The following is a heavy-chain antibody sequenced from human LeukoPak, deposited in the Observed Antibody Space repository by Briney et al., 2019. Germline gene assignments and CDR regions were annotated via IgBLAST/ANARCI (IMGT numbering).Heavy chain of an antibody. CDR1: GFTFGDYA. CDR3: VRNVDGY. D-gene: IGHD5-24*01. V-gene: IGHV3-49*04. CDR2: IRSKAYGGTT. Sequence: GGALRLSCTASGFTFGDYAMSWVRQAPGKGLEWVGCIRSKAYGGTTDYAASVKGRFTISRDNAKNSLYLQMNSLSAEDTAVYYCVRNVDGYWGQGTLVTVSS. J-gene: IGHJ4*02.